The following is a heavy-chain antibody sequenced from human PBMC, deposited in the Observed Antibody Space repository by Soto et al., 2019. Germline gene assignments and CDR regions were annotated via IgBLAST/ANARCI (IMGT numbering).Heavy chain of an antibody. V-gene: IGHV4-4*02. Sequence: QVQLQESGPGLVKPSGTLSLTCAVSGGSISSSNWWSWVRQPPWKGQEWIGEIYHSGNTNYNPSLKSRVTISVDKSKNQFALKLRYVTAADTAVYYCAMAVLTGGSWFDPWGQGTLVTVSS. J-gene: IGHJ5*02. CDR3: AMAVLTGGSWFDP. D-gene: IGHD3-16*01. CDR2: IYHSGNT. CDR1: GGSISSSNW.